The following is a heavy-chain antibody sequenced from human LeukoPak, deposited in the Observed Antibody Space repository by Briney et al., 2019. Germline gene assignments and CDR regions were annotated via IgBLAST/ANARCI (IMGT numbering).Heavy chain of an antibody. Sequence: PSETLSLTCTVSGGSISSGGYYWSWLRLHPGQGLVWIVYIYYSGSTYYNPSLKSRVTISVDTSKNQFSLKLRSVTAADTAVYYCARDPSFDEDGVPLPSHAFDIWGQGTMVTVSS. J-gene: IGHJ3*02. D-gene: IGHD2/OR15-2a*01. V-gene: IGHV4-31*03. CDR1: GGSISSGGYY. CDR2: IYYSGST. CDR3: ARDPSFDEDGVPLPSHAFDI.